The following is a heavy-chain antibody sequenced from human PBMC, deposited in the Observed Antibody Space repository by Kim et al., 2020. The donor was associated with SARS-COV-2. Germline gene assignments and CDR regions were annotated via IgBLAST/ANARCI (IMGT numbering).Heavy chain of an antibody. V-gene: IGHV4-4*02. J-gene: IGHJ4*02. D-gene: IGHD3-3*01. CDR2: ST. CDR3: ARASLDPFDY. Sequence: STNYNPSLKSRVTISVDKSKNQFSLKLSSVTAADTAVYYCARASLDPFDYWGQGTLVTVSS.